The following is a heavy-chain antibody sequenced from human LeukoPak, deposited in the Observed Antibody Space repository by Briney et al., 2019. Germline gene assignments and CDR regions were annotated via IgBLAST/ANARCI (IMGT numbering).Heavy chain of an antibody. J-gene: IGHJ4*02. D-gene: IGHD5-12*01. Sequence: SETLSLTCTVSGGSFSSYYWSWIRQPPGKGLEWIGYIYYSGSTNYNPSLKSGVTISLAASKNPFSLRLSSVSASDRAVYYWVSAVGPVGGYDSLWGQGPLVSV. CDR3: VSAVGPVGGYDSL. CDR1: GGSFSSYY. CDR2: IYYSGST. V-gene: IGHV4-59*01.